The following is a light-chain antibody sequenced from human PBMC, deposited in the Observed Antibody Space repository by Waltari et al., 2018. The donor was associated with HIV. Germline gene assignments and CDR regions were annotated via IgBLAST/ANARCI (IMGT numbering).Light chain of an antibody. Sequence: QSALTQPASVSGSPGQWVTIPCRGTTNDIGGSNHVSWYQQPPGKAPKLIIYDVTYRPSGVSNRFSGSKSGNAASLTISGLQPEDEGDYFCASYKTAYTMVFGGGTRLTV. V-gene: IGLV2-14*03. CDR3: ASYKTAYTMV. J-gene: IGLJ2*01. CDR2: DVT. CDR1: TNDIGGSNH.